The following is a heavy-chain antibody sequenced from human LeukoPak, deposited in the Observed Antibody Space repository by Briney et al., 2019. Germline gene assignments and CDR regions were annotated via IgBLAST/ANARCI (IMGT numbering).Heavy chain of an antibody. CDR2: INPNSGGT. Sequence: ASVKVSSKASGYTFTGYYMHWVRQAPGQGLEWMGWINPNSGGTNYAQKFQGRVTMTRDTSISTAYMELSRLRSDDTAVYYCARDLIWFGESNVDYWGQGTLVTVSP. CDR3: ARDLIWFGESNVDY. CDR1: GYTFTGYY. J-gene: IGHJ4*02. V-gene: IGHV1-2*02. D-gene: IGHD3-10*01.